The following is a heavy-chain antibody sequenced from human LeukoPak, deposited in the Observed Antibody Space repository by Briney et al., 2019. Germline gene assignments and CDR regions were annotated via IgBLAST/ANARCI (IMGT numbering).Heavy chain of an antibody. V-gene: IGHV4-59*01. J-gene: IGHJ4*02. D-gene: IGHD5-24*01. CDR2: IYYSGST. CDR3: ARADGYNQEIDY. Sequence: SETLSLTCTFSGGSISSYYWSWIWQPPGKGLEWIGYIYYSGSTNYNPSLKSRVTISVDTSKNQFSLKLSSVTAADTAAYYCARADGYNQEIDYWGQGTLVTVSS. CDR1: GGSISSYY.